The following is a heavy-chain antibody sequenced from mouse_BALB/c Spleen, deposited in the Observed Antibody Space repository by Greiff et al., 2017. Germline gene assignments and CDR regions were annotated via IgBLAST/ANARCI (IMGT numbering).Heavy chain of an antibody. V-gene: IGHV1S41*01. J-gene: IGHJ2*01. CDR2: IAPGSGST. D-gene: IGHD1-1*01. CDR1: GYTFTSYW. Sequence: DLVKPGASVKLSCKASGYTFTSYWINWIKQRPGQGLEWIGRIAPGSGSTYYNEMFKGKATLTVDTSSSTAYIQLSSLSSEDSAFYFCARDGYYGSSPFFDYWGQGTTRTVSS. CDR3: ARDGYYGSSPFFDY.